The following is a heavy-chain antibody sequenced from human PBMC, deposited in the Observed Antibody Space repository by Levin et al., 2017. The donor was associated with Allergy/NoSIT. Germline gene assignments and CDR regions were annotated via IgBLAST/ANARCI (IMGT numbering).Heavy chain of an antibody. D-gene: IGHD5-12*01. V-gene: IGHV5-51*01. CDR2: IYPSDSET. CDR3: ARRAASTIGAGYYMDA. Sequence: GESLKISCTASGYTFPNSWIAWVRQMPGKGLEWMAIIYPSDSETRYSPSFQGQVTISADKSISTAYLQWSSLKTSDTAMYYCARRAASTIGAGYYMDAWGKGTTVTVSS. CDR1: GYTFPNSW. J-gene: IGHJ6*03.